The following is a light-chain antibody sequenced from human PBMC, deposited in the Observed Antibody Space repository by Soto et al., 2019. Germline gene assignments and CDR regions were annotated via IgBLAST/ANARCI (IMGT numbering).Light chain of an antibody. CDR3: MQAIQAPWT. CDR2: LGS. CDR1: QSLLHSNGNIY. V-gene: IGKV2-28*01. Sequence: DIVLTQSPLSLPVTPGEPASISCRSSQSLLHSNGNIYSAWYLQKPGQSPQLLIYLGSIRASGVPDRFSGSGSGTDFSLKITRVEAEDVGVYYCMQAIQAPWTFGLGTKVESK. J-gene: IGKJ1*01.